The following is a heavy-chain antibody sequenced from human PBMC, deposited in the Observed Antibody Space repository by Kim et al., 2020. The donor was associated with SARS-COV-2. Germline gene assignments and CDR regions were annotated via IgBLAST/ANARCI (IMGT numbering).Heavy chain of an antibody. CDR3: ATDLWGY. CDR1: GFTFSDYW. J-gene: IGHJ4*01. Sequence: GGSLRLSCTASGFTFSDYWMTWARQAPGKGLEWVATIREDGSERHYVDSVKGRFTISRDNAKNSLHLEMNSLTVDDTAVYYCATDLWGYWGQGTLVIVSS. CDR2: IREDGSER. D-gene: IGHD2-21*01. V-gene: IGHV3-7*03.